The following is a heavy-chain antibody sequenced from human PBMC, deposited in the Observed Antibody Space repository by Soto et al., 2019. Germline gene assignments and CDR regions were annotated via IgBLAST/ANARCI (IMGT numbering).Heavy chain of an antibody. V-gene: IGHV3-74*01. CDR1: GFTFRTYW. CDR3: VRAGYPALVYSVDV. D-gene: IGHD1-1*01. CDR2: MNSDGSRA. J-gene: IGHJ6*02. Sequence: PVGSLRLSCIASGFTFRTYWMHWVRQAPGKGLVWVSRMNSDGSRADYADSVKGRFTISRDNARNTLSLQMKSLRAEDTAVYYSVRAGYPALVYSVDVWGLAATVTVSS.